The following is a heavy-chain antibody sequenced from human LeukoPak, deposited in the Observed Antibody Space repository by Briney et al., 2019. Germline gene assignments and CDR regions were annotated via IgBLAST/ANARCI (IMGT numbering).Heavy chain of an antibody. CDR2: ISDSGGRT. CDR3: AKDFMVDTAMVGYFDY. Sequence: PGGSLSLSCAVSGITLSNYGMSWVRQAPGKGLEWVAGISDSGGRTNYADSVKGRFTISRDNSKNTLYLQMNSLRAEDTAVFYCAKDFMVDTAMVGYFDYWGQGTLVTVSS. D-gene: IGHD5-18*01. V-gene: IGHV3-23*01. J-gene: IGHJ4*02. CDR1: GITLSNYG.